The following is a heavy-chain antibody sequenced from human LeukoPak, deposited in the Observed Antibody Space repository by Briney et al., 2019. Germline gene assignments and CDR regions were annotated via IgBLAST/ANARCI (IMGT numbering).Heavy chain of an antibody. CDR2: IYSGGST. CDR3: ARGSVTTGPFGMDV. D-gene: IGHD5-18*01. Sequence: GGSLRLSCAASGFTVSSNYMSWVRQAPGKGLEWVSVIYSGGSTYDADSVKGRFTISRDNSKNTLYLQMNSLRAEDTAVYYCARGSVTTGPFGMDVWGQGTTVTVSS. J-gene: IGHJ6*02. V-gene: IGHV3-66*01. CDR1: GFTVSSNY.